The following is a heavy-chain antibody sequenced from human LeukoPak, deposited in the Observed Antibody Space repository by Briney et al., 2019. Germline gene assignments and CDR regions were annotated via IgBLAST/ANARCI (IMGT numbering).Heavy chain of an antibody. Sequence: ASVKVSCKASGHTFTSYHMHWVRQAPGQGLEWMGIINPSGSGTTYAQKFQGRVTVTRDTSTSTVHMELSGLRSEDTAVYYCAGDQEGFDYWGQGTLVTVSS. V-gene: IGHV1-46*01. CDR1: GHTFTSYH. J-gene: IGHJ4*02. CDR2: INPSGSGT. CDR3: AGDQEGFDY.